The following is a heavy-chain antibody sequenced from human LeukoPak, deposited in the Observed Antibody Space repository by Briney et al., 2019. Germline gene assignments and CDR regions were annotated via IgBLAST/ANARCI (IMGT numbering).Heavy chain of an antibody. CDR3: ARDAMVRGLQGDY. CDR1: GFTFDDYA. D-gene: IGHD3-10*01. V-gene: IGHV3-9*01. Sequence: GGSLRLSCAASGFTFDDYAMHWVRQAPGKGLEWVSGISWNSGSIGYADSVKGRFTISRDNAKNSLYLQMNSLRAEDTAVYYCARDAMVRGLQGDYWGQGTLVTVSS. J-gene: IGHJ4*02. CDR2: ISWNSGSI.